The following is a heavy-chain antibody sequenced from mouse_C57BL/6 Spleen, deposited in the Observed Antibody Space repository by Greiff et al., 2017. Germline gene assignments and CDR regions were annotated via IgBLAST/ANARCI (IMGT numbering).Heavy chain of an antibody. J-gene: IGHJ2*01. V-gene: IGHV14-4*01. CDR2: IDPENGDT. CDR3: TTGDEDV. CDR1: GFNIKDDY. Sequence: VHVKQSGAELVRPGASVKLSCTASGFNIKDDYMHWVKQRPEQGLAWIGWIDPENGDTEYASKFQGKATITADTSSNTAYLQLSSLTSEDTSVYYCTTGDEDVWVQGTTLTGSS.